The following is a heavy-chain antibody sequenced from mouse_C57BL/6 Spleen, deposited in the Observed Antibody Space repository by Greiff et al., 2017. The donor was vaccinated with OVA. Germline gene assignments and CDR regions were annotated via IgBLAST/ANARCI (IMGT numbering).Heavy chain of an antibody. CDR1: GFTFTDYY. V-gene: IGHV7-3*01. CDR3: ARYDLGVYYFDY. D-gene: IGHD4-1*01. CDR2: IRNKANGYTS. Sequence: EVQRVESGGGLVQPGGSLSLSCAASGFTFTDYYMSWVRQPPGKALEWLGFIRNKANGYTSEYSASVKGRFTISRDNSQSILYLQMNALRAEDSATYYCARYDLGVYYFDYWGQGTTLTVSS. J-gene: IGHJ2*01.